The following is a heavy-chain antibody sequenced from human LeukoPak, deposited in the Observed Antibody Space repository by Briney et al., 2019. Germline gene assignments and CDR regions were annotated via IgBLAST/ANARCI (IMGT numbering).Heavy chain of an antibody. V-gene: IGHV3-9*01. Sequence: GGSLRLSCAVSGFTFDDYAMHWVRQVPGKGLEWVSGINWNSDSIGYADSVKGRFTTSRDNAKNSLYLQMNSLRAEDTAVYYCARAKFDSSRYYYRGFDIWGQGTMVTVSS. CDR2: INWNSDSI. J-gene: IGHJ3*02. CDR1: GFTFDDYA. CDR3: ARAKFDSSRYYYRGFDI. D-gene: IGHD3-22*01.